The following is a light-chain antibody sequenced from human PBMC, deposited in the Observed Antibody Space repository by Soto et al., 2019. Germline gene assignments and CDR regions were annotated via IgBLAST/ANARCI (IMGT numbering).Light chain of an antibody. J-gene: IGLJ1*01. CDR3: SSYTSSSTLSYV. V-gene: IGLV2-14*01. CDR1: SSDVGGYKY. CDR2: EVS. Sequence: QSVLTQPASVSGSPGQSITISCTGTSSDVGGYKYVSWYQQYPGKAPKLMIYEVSNRPSGVSNRFSGSKSGNTASLTISGLQAEDEADYYCSSYTSSSTLSYVFGTGTKVTDL.